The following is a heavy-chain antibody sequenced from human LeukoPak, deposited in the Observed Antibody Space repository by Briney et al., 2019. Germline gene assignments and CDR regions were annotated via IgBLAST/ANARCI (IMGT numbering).Heavy chain of an antibody. V-gene: IGHV3-30*18. CDR2: ISYDGSNK. CDR1: GFTFRSYA. J-gene: IGHJ6*02. CDR3: AKDDSMVRVGGMDV. D-gene: IGHD3-10*01. Sequence: GGSLRLSCAASGFTFRSYAMSWVRQAPGKGLEWVAVISYDGSNKYYADSVKGRFTISRDNSKNTLYLQMNSLRAEDTAVYYCAKDDSMVRVGGMDVWGQGTTVTVSS.